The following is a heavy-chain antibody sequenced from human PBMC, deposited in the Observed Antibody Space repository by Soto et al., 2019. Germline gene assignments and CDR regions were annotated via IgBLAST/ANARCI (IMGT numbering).Heavy chain of an antibody. D-gene: IGHD6-6*01. CDR3: ARHEGSVAARLGY. CDR2: IYTYYGGST. V-gene: IGHV4-39*01. CDR1: GGSISSSSYY. J-gene: IGHJ4*02. Sequence: PSETLSLTCTVSGGSISSSSYYWGWIRQPPGKGLEWIGTIYTYYGGSTYYNPSLKSRVTISVDTSKNQFSLRLSSVAAADTAVNYCARHEGSVAARLGYWGQGTLVTVSS.